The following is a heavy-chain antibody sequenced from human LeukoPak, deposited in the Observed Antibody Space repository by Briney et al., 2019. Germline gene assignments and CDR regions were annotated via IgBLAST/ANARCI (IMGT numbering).Heavy chain of an antibody. CDR2: MNPNSGNT. V-gene: IGHV1-8*01. D-gene: IGHD6-19*01. J-gene: IGHJ4*02. CDR1: GYTFTSYD. CDR3: ARGSRGWYFDEWH. Sequence: ASVKVPCTASGYTFTSYDINWVRQATGQGLEWMGWMNPNSGNTGYAQKFQGRVTMTRNTSISTAYMELSSLRSEDTAVYYCARGSRGWYFDEWHWGQGTLVTVSS.